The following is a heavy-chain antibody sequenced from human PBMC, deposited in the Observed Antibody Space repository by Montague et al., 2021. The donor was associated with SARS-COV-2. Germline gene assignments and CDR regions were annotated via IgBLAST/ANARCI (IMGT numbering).Heavy chain of an antibody. V-gene: IGHV4-59*08. D-gene: IGHD3-22*01. Sequence: SETLSLTCTVSGVSISSYYWSWIRQPPGKGLEWIGCIYFSGSTNYNPSLKSRVTISVDTSKNQFSLKMSSVTAADTAVYYCARHGRFSVIVNTAREAFDIWGQGTMVAVSS. CDR2: IYFSGST. J-gene: IGHJ3*02. CDR3: ARHGRFSVIVNTAREAFDI. CDR1: GVSISSYY.